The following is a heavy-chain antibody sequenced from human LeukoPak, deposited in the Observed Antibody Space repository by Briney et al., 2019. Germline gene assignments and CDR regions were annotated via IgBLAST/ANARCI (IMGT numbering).Heavy chain of an antibody. CDR2: ISGSSGYI. CDR1: GFTFSHYY. CDR3: GRDLPTVTSIDY. V-gene: IGHV3-21*06. Sequence: GGSLRLSCAASGFTFSHYYMTWVRQAPGRGLEWVSSISGSSGYIFYADSVKGRFTISRDNAKNSLYLQMNSLRAEDTAVYYCGRDLPTVTSIDYWGQGTLVTVSS. J-gene: IGHJ4*02. D-gene: IGHD4-17*01.